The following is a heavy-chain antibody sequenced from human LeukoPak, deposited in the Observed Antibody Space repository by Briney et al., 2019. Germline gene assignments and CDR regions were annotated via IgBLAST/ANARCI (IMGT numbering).Heavy chain of an antibody. V-gene: IGHV3-20*01. CDR1: GFTFEDHA. J-gene: IGHJ6*03. D-gene: IGHD4-17*01. Sequence: GGSLRLSCAASGFTFEDHAMSWVRQAPGKGLEWVSDINWNGGSTGYADSVKGRFTISRDNAKTSLYLQMNSLRAEDTALYHCARYGDPNYYYYYMDVWGKGTTVTISS. CDR2: INWNGGST. CDR3: ARYGDPNYYYYYMDV.